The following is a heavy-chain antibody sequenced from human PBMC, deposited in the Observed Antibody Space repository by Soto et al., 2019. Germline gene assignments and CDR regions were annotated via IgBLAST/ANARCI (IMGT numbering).Heavy chain of an antibody. CDR2: ISSGGSYI. Sequence: EVQLVESGGGLVKPGGSLRLTCAASEMTFRNYSMNWVRQAPGKGLEWVSSISSGGSYIYYADSGKGRFTISRDNAKNSLFLQMTSLRAEDTAVYYWATSGVATGFDFWGQGTLVTVSS. CDR1: EMTFRNYS. CDR3: ATSGVATGFDF. V-gene: IGHV3-21*06. J-gene: IGHJ4*02. D-gene: IGHD5-12*01.